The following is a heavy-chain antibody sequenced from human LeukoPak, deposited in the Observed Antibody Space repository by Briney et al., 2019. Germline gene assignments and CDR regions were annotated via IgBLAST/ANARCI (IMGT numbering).Heavy chain of an antibody. CDR2: IKQDGSEK. Sequence: GKSLRLSCEASGFTFNSHAMHWVRQAPGKGLEWVANIKQDGSEKYYVDSVKGRFTISRDNAKNSLYLQMNSLRAEDTAVYYCAREGSGWYYFDYWGQGTLVTVSS. D-gene: IGHD6-19*01. CDR3: AREGSGWYYFDY. CDR1: GFTFNSHA. V-gene: IGHV3-7*01. J-gene: IGHJ4*02.